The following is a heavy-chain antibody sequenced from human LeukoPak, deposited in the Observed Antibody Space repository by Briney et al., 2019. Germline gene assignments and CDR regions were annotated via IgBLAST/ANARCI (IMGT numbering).Heavy chain of an antibody. Sequence: GGSLRLSCAASGFAFSSYGMSWVRQAPGKGLEWVSAISGSGGSTYYADSVKGRFTISRDNSKNTLYLQMNSLRAEDTAVYYCAKLASYSSSSEVDYWGQGTLVTVSS. CDR1: GFAFSSYG. V-gene: IGHV3-23*01. CDR3: AKLASYSSSSEVDY. CDR2: ISGSGGST. J-gene: IGHJ4*02. D-gene: IGHD6-6*01.